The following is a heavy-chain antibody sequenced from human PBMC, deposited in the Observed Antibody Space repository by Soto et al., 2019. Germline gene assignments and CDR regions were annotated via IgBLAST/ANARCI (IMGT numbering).Heavy chain of an antibody. J-gene: IGHJ4*02. CDR2: INDSGST. CDR1: GGSFSDYS. V-gene: IGHV4-34*01. D-gene: IGHD3-22*01. CDR3: ARGSHKLHSYDSSGFYHYVDY. Sequence: SETLSLTCAVYGGSFSDYSWTWIRQPPGKGLEWIGEINDSGSTNYTPSLERRVTISRDTSKNRFSLKLSSVTAADTAVYYCARGSHKLHSYDSSGFYHYVDYWGQGSLVTVSS.